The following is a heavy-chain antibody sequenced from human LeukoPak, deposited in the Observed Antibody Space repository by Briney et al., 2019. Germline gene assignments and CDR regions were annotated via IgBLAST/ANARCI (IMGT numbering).Heavy chain of an antibody. J-gene: IGHJ4*02. Sequence: GGPLRLSCAASGFTFSSYPMHCVPQAPGKGLEWVSGIIARGGNTYYAASVKGRFTLSRDNSKNTISLQMHSLKAEDTAVYYCAKAAFLGPIYYFDCWGQGTLVTVSS. D-gene: IGHD3-3*02. V-gene: IGHV3-23*01. CDR2: IIARGGNT. CDR3: AKAAFLGPIYYFDC. CDR1: GFTFSSYP.